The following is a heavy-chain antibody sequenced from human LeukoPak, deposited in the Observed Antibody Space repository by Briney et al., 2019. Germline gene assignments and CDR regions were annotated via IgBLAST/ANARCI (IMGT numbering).Heavy chain of an antibody. CDR1: GGSISSSSYY. V-gene: IGHV4-39*07. Sequence: PSETLSLTCTVSGGSISSSSYYWGWIRQPPGKGLEWIGSIYYSGSTYYNPSLKSRVTISVDTSKNQFSLKLSSVTAADTAVYYCARENHIVGATAYWGRGSLVTVSS. CDR2: IYYSGST. J-gene: IGHJ4*02. D-gene: IGHD1-26*01. CDR3: ARENHIVGATAY.